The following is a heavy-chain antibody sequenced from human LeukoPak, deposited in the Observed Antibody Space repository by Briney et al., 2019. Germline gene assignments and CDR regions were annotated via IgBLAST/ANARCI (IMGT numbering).Heavy chain of an antibody. J-gene: IGHJ4*02. D-gene: IGHD3-10*01. CDR1: GGTFSSYA. Sequence: SVKVSCTASGGTFSSYAISWVRQAPGQGLEWMGGIIPIFGTANYAQKFQGRVTITADESTSTAYMELSSLRSEDTAVYYCASWTRYYGSGSYTYYFDYWGQGTLVTVSS. CDR3: ASWTRYYGSGSYTYYFDY. CDR2: IIPIFGTA. V-gene: IGHV1-69*13.